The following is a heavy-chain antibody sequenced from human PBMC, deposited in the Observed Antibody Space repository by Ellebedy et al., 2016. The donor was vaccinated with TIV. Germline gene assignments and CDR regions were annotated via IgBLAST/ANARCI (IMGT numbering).Heavy chain of an antibody. J-gene: IGHJ4*02. Sequence: GESLKISCAASGFTFSSYAMSWVRQAPGKGLEWVSHFSDSTYYADSVKGRFTISRENSKNILYLQMNSLRAEDTAIYYCAKGRSGTYIHHAFDYWGQGTLVTVSS. CDR3: AKGRSGTYIHHAFDY. CDR1: GFTFSSYA. CDR2: FSDST. D-gene: IGHD1-14*01. V-gene: IGHV3-23*01.